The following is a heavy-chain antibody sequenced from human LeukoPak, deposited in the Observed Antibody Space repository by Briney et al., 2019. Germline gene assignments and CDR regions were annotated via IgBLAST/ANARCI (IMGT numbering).Heavy chain of an antibody. Sequence: ASVKVSCKVSGYTLTELSMHWVRQAPGKGLEWIGGFDPEDGETIYAQKFQGRVTMTEDTSTDTAYMELSSLRSEDTAVYYCATGVPAAIARPFDYWGQVTLVTVSS. CDR3: ATGVPAAIARPFDY. CDR2: FDPEDGET. V-gene: IGHV1-24*01. CDR1: GYTLTELS. J-gene: IGHJ4*02. D-gene: IGHD2-2*02.